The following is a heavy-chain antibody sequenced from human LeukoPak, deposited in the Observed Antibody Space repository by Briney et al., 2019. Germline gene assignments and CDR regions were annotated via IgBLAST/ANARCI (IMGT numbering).Heavy chain of an antibody. CDR1: GFTFSSFA. CDR2: ISAGGDMT. Sequence: GGSLRLSCAASGFTFSSFAMSWVRQAPGKGLGWVSAISAGGDMTYYADSAKGRFTVSRDNSKNTLYLQMNSLRAEDTAVYYCARNNWNYVMYFDYWGQGTLVTVSS. V-gene: IGHV3-23*01. D-gene: IGHD1-7*01. J-gene: IGHJ4*02. CDR3: ARNNWNYVMYFDY.